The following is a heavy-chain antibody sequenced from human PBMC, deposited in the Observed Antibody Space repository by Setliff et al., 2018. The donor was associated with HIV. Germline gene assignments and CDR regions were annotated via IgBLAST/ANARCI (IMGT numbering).Heavy chain of an antibody. J-gene: IGHJ4*02. D-gene: IGHD3-22*01. CDR3: ARGQSFYDPGGFDY. V-gene: IGHV4-61*02. CDR2: IYTSGST. Sequence: SETLSLTCAVSGYSISSGNYYWSWIRQPAGKGLEWIGRIYTSGSTNYNPSLKSRVTISVDTSKNQFSLKLSSVTAADTAVYYCARGQSFYDPGGFDYWGQGTLVTVSS. CDR1: GYSISSGNYY.